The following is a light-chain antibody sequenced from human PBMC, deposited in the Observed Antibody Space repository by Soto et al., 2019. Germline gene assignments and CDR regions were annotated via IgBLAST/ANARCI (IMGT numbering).Light chain of an antibody. J-gene: IGLJ2*01. Sequence: QSALTQPASVYASPGQSITISCTGTSSDVGTYKYVSWYQHHPGKAPKLMIYDVSNRPSGVSNRFSGSKSGNPASLIISGLQTEDEADYYCSSYTTSSTMVFGGGTKVTVL. CDR3: SSYTTSSTMV. CDR1: SSDVGTYKY. CDR2: DVS. V-gene: IGLV2-14*03.